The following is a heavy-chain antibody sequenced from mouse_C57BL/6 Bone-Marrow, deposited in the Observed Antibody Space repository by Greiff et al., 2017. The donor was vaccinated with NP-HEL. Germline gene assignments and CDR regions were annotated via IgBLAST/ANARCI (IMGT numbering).Heavy chain of an antibody. Sequence: VQLQQPGAELVKPGASVKLSCKASGYTFTSYWMHWVKQRPGQGLEWIGMIHPNSGSTNYNEKFKSKATLTVDKSSSTAYMQLSSLTSEDSAVYYCARLSRYYGSSYVDWYFDVWGTGTTVTVSS. J-gene: IGHJ1*03. D-gene: IGHD1-1*01. CDR1: GYTFTSYW. CDR3: ARLSRYYGSSYVDWYFDV. V-gene: IGHV1-64*01. CDR2: IHPNSGST.